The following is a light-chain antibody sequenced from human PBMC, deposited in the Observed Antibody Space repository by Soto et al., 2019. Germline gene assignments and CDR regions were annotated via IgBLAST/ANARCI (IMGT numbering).Light chain of an antibody. CDR1: QSIRSY. Sequence: DIQLTQSPSSLSASVGDRVTITCRASQSIRSYLNWYQQKPGKAPKLLIYAASSLQTGVSSRFSGSGSGTDFTLTISNLQPEDFATYYCQQTSSTPTFGGATKVEIK. CDR3: QQTSSTPT. V-gene: IGKV1-39*01. CDR2: AAS. J-gene: IGKJ4*01.